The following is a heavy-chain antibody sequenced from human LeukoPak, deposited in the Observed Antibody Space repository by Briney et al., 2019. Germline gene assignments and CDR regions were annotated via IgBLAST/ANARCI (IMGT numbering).Heavy chain of an antibody. Sequence: GASVKVSCKASGYTFTSYYMHWVRQAPGQGLEWMGIINPSGGSTSYAQKFQGRVTMTRDTSTSTAYVELRSLRSDDTAVYYCARGRWDILTGYYTPYYFDYWGQGTLVTVSS. D-gene: IGHD3-9*01. CDR2: INPSGGST. CDR1: GYTFTSYY. V-gene: IGHV1-46*01. CDR3: ARGRWDILTGYYTPYYFDY. J-gene: IGHJ4*02.